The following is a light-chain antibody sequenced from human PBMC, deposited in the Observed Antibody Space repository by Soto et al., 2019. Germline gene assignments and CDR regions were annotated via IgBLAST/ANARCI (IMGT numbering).Light chain of an antibody. V-gene: IGKV1-39*01. CDR3: QQSYSTPPT. Sequence: DIQMTQSPSSLSASVGDRVTITCRASQSISSYLNWYQQKPGKAPKLLLYAASSLQSGVPSRFSGSGSGTDFTLTISSLQPEDFATYYWQQSYSTPPTCGQGTKVEIK. CDR1: QSISSY. J-gene: IGKJ1*01. CDR2: AAS.